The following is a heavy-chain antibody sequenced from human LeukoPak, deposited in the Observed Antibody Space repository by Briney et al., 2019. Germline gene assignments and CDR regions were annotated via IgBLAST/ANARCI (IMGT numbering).Heavy chain of an antibody. J-gene: IGHJ4*02. V-gene: IGHV3-30*02. CDR3: AKDLPDRYSLEY. CDR2: TNYDGSDR. D-gene: IGHD2-15*01. CDR1: GFTFRNYA. Sequence: GGSLRLSCAASGFTFRNYAMYWARQAPGKGREWVAFTNYDGSDRCYADSVKGRFTVSRDNPKNTLYLQMNSLRTEDTAVYYCAKDLPDRYSLEYWGQGTMVTVPS.